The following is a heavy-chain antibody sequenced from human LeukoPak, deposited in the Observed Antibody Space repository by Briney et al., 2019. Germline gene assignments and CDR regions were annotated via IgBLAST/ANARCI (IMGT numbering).Heavy chain of an antibody. CDR3: ARAPTYYYDSSGYFYYYYYYGMDV. CDR1: GYTFTSYD. CDR2: MNPNSGNT. V-gene: IGHV1-8*01. D-gene: IGHD3-22*01. J-gene: IGHJ6*02. Sequence: GASVKVSCKASGYTFTSYDINWVRQATGQGLEWMGWMNPNSGNTGYAQKFQGRVTMTRNTSISTAYMELSSLRSEDTAVYYCARAPTYYYDSSGYFYYYYYYGMDVWGQGTTVTVSS.